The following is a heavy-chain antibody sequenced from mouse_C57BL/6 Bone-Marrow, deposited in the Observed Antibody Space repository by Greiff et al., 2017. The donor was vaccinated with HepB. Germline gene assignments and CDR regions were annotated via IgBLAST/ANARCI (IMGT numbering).Heavy chain of an antibody. CDR1: GFTFSDYY. Sequence: VQRVESEGGLVQPGSSMKLSCTASGFTFSDYYMAWVRQVPEKGLEWVANINYDGSSTYYLDSLKSRFIISRDNAKNILYLQMSSLKSEDTATYYCAREGSSYYFDYWGQGTTLTVSS. CDR2: INYDGSST. V-gene: IGHV5-16*01. CDR3: AREGSSYYFDY. J-gene: IGHJ2*01.